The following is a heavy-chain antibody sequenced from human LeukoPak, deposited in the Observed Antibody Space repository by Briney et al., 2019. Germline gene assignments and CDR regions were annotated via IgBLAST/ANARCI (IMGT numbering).Heavy chain of an antibody. CDR3: ARQDKAMVEFDY. CDR1: GYTFTSYG. J-gene: IGHJ4*02. Sequence: ASVKVSCKASGYTFTSYGISWVRQAPGQGLEWMGWISAYNGNTNYAQKLQGRVTMTTDISTSTAYMELRSLRSDDTAVYYCARQDKAMVEFDYWGQGTLDTVSS. D-gene: IGHD5-18*01. CDR2: ISAYNGNT. V-gene: IGHV1-18*01.